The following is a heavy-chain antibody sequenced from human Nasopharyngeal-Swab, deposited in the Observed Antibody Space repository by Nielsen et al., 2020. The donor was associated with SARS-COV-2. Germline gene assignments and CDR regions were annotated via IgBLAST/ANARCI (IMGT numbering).Heavy chain of an antibody. V-gene: IGHV3-21*01. CDR1: GFTFSSYS. CDR2: ISSRSSYI. D-gene: IGHD2-21*02. J-gene: IGHJ4*02. Sequence: GGSLRLSWAASGFTFSSYSMNWVRQAQGKGLEWVSSISSRSSYIYYANSVKGRFTISRDNAKNSLYLQMNSLRAEDTAVYYCARDYYAYCVVDCYSGPNYFDYWGQGTLVTVSS. CDR3: ARDYYAYCVVDCYSGPNYFDY.